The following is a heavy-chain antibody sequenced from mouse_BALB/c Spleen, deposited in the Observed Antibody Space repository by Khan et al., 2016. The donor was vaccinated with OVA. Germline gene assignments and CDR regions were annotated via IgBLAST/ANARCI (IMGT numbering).Heavy chain of an antibody. Sequence: QVQLQQSGPELVKPGASVKMSCKASGYTFTDYVMNWVKQRTGQGLEWIGQIYPGSDSTYYNEKFKGKATLTADRSSSTAYMQLSSLTSEDSAVYSCVRAGWDVFAYWGQGTLVTVSA. V-gene: IGHV1-77*01. J-gene: IGHJ3*01. CDR3: VRAGWDVFAY. CDR1: GYTFTDYV. CDR2: IYPGSDST. D-gene: IGHD4-1*01.